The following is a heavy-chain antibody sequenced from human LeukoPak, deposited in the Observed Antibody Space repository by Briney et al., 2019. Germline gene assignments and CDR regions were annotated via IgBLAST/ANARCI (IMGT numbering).Heavy chain of an antibody. D-gene: IGHD1-26*01. J-gene: IGHJ4*02. CDR3: ARDRDGGSYSYYFDY. Sequence: GSLRLSCAASGFTFSDFYMSWIRQAPGKGLEWIGRIYTSGSTNYNPSLKSRVTMSVDTSKNQFSLKLSSVTAADTAVYYCARDRDGGSYSYYFDYWGQGTLVTVSS. V-gene: IGHV4-4*07. CDR1: GFTFSDFY. CDR2: IYTSGST.